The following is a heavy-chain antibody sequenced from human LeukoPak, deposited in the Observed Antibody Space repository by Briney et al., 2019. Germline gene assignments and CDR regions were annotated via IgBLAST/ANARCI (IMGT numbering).Heavy chain of an antibody. V-gene: IGHV3-74*01. Sequence: PGGSLRLSCAASGFTFSSYWMHWVRQAPGKGLVWVSRINSDGSSTSYADSVKGRFTISRDNAKNTLYLQMNSLRAEDTAVYYCARLRGYCSGGSCYVDYWGQGTLVTVSS. D-gene: IGHD2-15*01. CDR2: INSDGSST. CDR1: GFTFSSYW. J-gene: IGHJ4*02. CDR3: ARLRGYCSGGSCYVDY.